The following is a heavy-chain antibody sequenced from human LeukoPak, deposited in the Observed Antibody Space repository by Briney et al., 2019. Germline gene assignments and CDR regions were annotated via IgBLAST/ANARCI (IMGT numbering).Heavy chain of an antibody. D-gene: IGHD5-24*01. CDR3: ARETRDGYLDAFDI. V-gene: IGHV3-48*04. Sequence: GGSLRLSCAAPGFTFSSYTMNWVRNPPGKGLEWVSNIGTSSTTIYYADSVKGRFTISRDNAKNSLYLQMNGLRAEDTAVYYCARETRDGYLDAFDIWGQGTMVTVSS. CDR2: IGTSSTTI. J-gene: IGHJ3*02. CDR1: GFTFSSYT.